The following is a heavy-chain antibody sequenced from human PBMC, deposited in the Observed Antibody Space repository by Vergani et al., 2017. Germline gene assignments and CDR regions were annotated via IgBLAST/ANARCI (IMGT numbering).Heavy chain of an antibody. CDR3: ARPSSSTSCHLCTVDY. V-gene: IGHV4-39*01. Sequence: QLQLQESGPGLVKPSETLSLTCTVSGGSISSSSYYWGWIRQPPGKGLEWIGSIYYSGSTYYNPSLKSRVTISVDTSKNQFSLKLSSVTAADTAVYYCARPSSSTSCHLCTVDYWGQGTLVTVSS. CDR1: GGSISSSSYY. J-gene: IGHJ4*02. D-gene: IGHD2-2*01. CDR2: IYYSGST.